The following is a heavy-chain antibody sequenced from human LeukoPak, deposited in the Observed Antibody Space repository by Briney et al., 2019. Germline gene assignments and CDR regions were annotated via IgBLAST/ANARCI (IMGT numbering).Heavy chain of an antibody. J-gene: IGHJ5*02. V-gene: IGHV1-8*01. CDR2: MNPYSGNT. CDR3: VRRLDTIEFDP. D-gene: IGHD5-18*01. Sequence: GASVKVSCRASGYTFTGYDINWVRQATGQGLEWMGRMNPYSGNTGYAQKFQGRVTMTRDNSMTTAYMELSSLTSEDTAVYYCVRRLDTIEFDPWGQGTLVTVSS. CDR1: GYTFTGYD.